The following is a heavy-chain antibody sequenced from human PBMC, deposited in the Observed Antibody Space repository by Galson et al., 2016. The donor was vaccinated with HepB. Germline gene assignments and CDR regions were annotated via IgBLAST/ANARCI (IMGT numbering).Heavy chain of an antibody. Sequence: SVKVSCKVSGNTLTELSMHWVRQAPGKGLEWMGGFDPEDGETIFAQRFQGRVTMTEDTSTDTAYMELSSLRSEDTAVYYCATSRDYYDTSGHPNDAFDIWGQGTMVTVSS. V-gene: IGHV1-24*01. CDR1: GNTLTELS. D-gene: IGHD3-22*01. J-gene: IGHJ3*02. CDR2: FDPEDGET. CDR3: ATSRDYYDTSGHPNDAFDI.